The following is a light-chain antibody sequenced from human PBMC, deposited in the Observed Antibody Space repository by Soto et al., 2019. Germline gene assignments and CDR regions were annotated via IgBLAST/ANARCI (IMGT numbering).Light chain of an antibody. CDR3: QTWDTGSVL. CDR2: VNSDGSH. Sequence: QPVLTQSPSASASLGASVNLTCTLNCGHSTYAIAWHQQQPDKGPRYLMNVNSDGSHTKGDGIPDRFSGSSSGAERHLTISSLQSDDAADYYCQTWDTGSVLFGEGTKLTVL. CDR1: CGHSTYA. V-gene: IGLV4-69*01. J-gene: IGLJ2*01.